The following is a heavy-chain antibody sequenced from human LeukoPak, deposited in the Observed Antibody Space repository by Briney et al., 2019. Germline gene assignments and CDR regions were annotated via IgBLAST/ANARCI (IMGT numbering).Heavy chain of an antibody. CDR1: GGSISSYY. J-gene: IGHJ6*03. D-gene: IGHD3-22*01. Sequence: PSETLSLTCTVSGGSISSYYWSWIRQPPGKGLEWIGYIYYSGSTNYNPSLKSRVTISVDTSKNQFSLKLSSVTAADTAVYYCARVGYYSGYYYYYYMDVWGKGTTVTISS. CDR2: IYYSGST. V-gene: IGHV4-59*01. CDR3: ARVGYYSGYYYYYYMDV.